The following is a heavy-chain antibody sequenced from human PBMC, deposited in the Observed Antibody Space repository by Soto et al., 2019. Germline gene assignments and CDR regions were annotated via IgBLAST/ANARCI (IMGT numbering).Heavy chain of an antibody. D-gene: IGHD1-26*01. CDR1: GFSFSSYG. Sequence: PGGSLRLSCAASGFSFSSYGMHWVRQAPGKGLEWVAVISYDGSNKYYADSVKGRFTISRDNSKNTLYLQMNSLRAEDTAVYYCAKAPGFFWELDYWGQGTLVTVSS. V-gene: IGHV3-30*18. CDR2: ISYDGSNK. CDR3: AKAPGFFWELDY. J-gene: IGHJ4*02.